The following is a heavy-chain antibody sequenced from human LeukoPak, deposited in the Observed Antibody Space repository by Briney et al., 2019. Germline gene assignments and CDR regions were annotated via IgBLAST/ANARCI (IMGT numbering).Heavy chain of an antibody. J-gene: IGHJ4*02. V-gene: IGHV1-46*01. D-gene: IGHD6-19*01. CDR1: GYTFTSYY. CDR3: ARDKGIGWYHFDY. Sequence: SGKVSCKASGYTFTSYYIHWVRQAPGQGLDWMGIINPNDGTTTYAQKFQGRVTMTRDTSTTTVYMELSSLRSDDTAVYYCARDKGIGWYHFDYWGQGTLVTVSS. CDR2: INPNDGTT.